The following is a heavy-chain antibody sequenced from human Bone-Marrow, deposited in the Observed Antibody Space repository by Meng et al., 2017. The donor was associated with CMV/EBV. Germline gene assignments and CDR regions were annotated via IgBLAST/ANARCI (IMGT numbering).Heavy chain of an antibody. Sequence: GGYYWSWIRQHPGKGLEWIGYIYYTGNTSYSPSLKSRVTISVDTSRNQFSLKLSSVTAADTAVYYCARDKPGYCSGGSCPNHVFDPWGQGTLVTVSS. CDR2: IYYTGNT. D-gene: IGHD2-15*01. CDR3: ARDKPGYCSGGSCPNHVFDP. J-gene: IGHJ5*02. V-gene: IGHV4-31*02. CDR1: GGYY.